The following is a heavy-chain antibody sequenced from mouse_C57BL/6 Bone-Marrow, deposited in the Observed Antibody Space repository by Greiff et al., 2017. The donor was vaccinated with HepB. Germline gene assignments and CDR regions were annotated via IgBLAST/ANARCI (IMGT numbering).Heavy chain of an antibody. V-gene: IGHV7-3*01. CDR1: GFTFTDYY. CDR2: IRNKANGYTT. CDR3: ARDGYYGDY. J-gene: IGHJ2*01. Sequence: EVNLVESGGGLVQPGGSLSLSCAASGFTFTDYYMSWVRQPPGKALEWLGFIRNKANGYTTEYSASVKGRFTISRDNSHSILYLQMNALRAEDSATYYCARDGYYGDYWGQGTTLTVSS. D-gene: IGHD1-1*01.